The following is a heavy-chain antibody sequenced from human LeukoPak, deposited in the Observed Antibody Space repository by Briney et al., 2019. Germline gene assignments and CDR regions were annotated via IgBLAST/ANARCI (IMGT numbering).Heavy chain of an antibody. J-gene: IGHJ4*02. CDR1: GASINNYY. Sequence: SETLSLTCSVSGASINNYYWTWIRQPPGKGLEWIGYVYHTGASGYHPSLKSRVAMSLDTSKNQVSLNLRSVTAADTAVYFCTRVVNGGHFDYWGQETLVTVSS. V-gene: IGHV4-59*01. D-gene: IGHD2-8*01. CDR2: VYHTGAS. CDR3: TRVVNGGHFDY.